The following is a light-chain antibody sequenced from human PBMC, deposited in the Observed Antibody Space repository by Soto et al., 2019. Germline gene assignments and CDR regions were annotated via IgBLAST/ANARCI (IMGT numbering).Light chain of an antibody. CDR1: QSISSN. Sequence: EIVMTQSPATLSVSPGERATLSCRASQSISSNLAWYQRRPGQAPRLLIYGASARATGIPARFSGSGSGTEFTLTISSLQSEDCAVYYCQQYNNWRPYTFGQGTKVEFK. CDR3: QQYNNWRPYT. J-gene: IGKJ2*01. V-gene: IGKV3-15*01. CDR2: GAS.